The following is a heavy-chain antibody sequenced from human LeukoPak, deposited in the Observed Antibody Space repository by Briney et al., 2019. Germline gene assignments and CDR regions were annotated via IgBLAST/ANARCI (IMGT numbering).Heavy chain of an antibody. Sequence: SETLSLTCTVSGGSMRNSYWSWIRQPAGKGLEWVGRIFTTGSTNYNPSLKSRVTMSIDTSKNQFSLKMTSVTAADTAVYYCARGYGRYFDYWGQGTLVTVSS. CDR2: IFTTGST. CDR1: GGSMRNSY. V-gene: IGHV4-4*07. J-gene: IGHJ4*02. D-gene: IGHD5-18*01. CDR3: ARGYGRYFDY.